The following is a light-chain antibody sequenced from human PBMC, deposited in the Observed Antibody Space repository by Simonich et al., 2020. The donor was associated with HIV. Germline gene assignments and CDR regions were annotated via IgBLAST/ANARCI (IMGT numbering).Light chain of an antibody. Sequence: EIVMTQSPATLSVSPGERATLSCRASQSISSNLAWDQQKPGQAPRLLIYGASSRATGIPDRFSGSGSGTDFTLTISRLEPEDFAVYYCQQYGSSPVTFGGGTKVEIK. V-gene: IGKV3-20*01. CDR1: QSISSN. CDR3: QQYGSSPVT. J-gene: IGKJ4*01. CDR2: GAS.